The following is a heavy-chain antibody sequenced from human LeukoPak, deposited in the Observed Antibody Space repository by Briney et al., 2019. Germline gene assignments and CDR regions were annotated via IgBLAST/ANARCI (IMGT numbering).Heavy chain of an antibody. D-gene: IGHD3-10*01. J-gene: IGHJ4*02. V-gene: IGHV4-59*01. CDR3: ARGHNYGSGSYFDY. CDR2: IYYSGST. CDR1: GGSISSYY. Sequence: PSETLSLTRTVSGGSISSYYWSWIRQPPGKGLEWIGYIYYSGSTNYNPSLKSRVTISVDASKNQFSLKLNSVTAADTAVYYCARGHNYGSGSYFDYWGQGTLVTVSS.